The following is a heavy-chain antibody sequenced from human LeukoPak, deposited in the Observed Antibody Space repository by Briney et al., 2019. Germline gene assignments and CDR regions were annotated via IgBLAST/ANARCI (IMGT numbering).Heavy chain of an antibody. V-gene: IGHV4-4*02. CDR2: IHHSGSA. J-gene: IGHJ4*02. D-gene: IGHD3-22*01. Sequence: PSETLSLTCAVSGGSISSSNWWSWVRQPPGKGLEWIAEIHHSGSANYNPSLKGRVTISVDTSKNQFSLKLSSVTAADTAVYYCASNGGDSSGYYFDYWGQGTLVTVSS. CDR3: ASNGGDSSGYYFDY. CDR1: GGSISSSNW.